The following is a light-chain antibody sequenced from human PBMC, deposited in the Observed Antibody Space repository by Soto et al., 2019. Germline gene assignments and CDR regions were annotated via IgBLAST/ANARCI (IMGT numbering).Light chain of an antibody. CDR1: QSIASY. V-gene: IGKV1-39*01. CDR2: SAS. J-gene: IGKJ1*01. CDR3: QQSYSIVWT. Sequence: DIQMTQSPSSLSASVGDRVSITCRASQSIASYLSWYQQKPGKAPKLLIYSASTLQSGFPARFRGIGSGTDFTLTISSLQPEDFATYYCQQSYSIVWTFGQGTKLEIK.